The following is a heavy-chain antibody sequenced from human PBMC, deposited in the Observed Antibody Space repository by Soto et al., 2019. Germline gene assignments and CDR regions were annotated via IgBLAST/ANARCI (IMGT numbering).Heavy chain of an antibody. CDR2: ISDDGVSK. CDR1: GFTFSNYG. Sequence: GGSLRLSCAASGFTFSNYGMHWVRQAPGKELEWVAVISDDGVSKYYADSVQGRFTISRDNSESVVLLQMNSLRPDDTALYFCARAYYFGSGTSYTLYYWGQGTQVTSPQ. CDR3: ARAYYFGSGTSYTLYY. J-gene: IGHJ4*02. D-gene: IGHD3-10*01. V-gene: IGHV3-30*03.